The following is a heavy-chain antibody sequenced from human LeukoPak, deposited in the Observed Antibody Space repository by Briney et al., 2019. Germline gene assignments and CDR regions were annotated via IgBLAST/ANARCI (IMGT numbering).Heavy chain of an antibody. V-gene: IGHV4-34*01. CDR2: INHSGST. Sequence: PSETLSLTCAVYGGSFSGYYWSWIRQPPGKGLEWIGEINHSGSTNYNPSLKSRVTISVDTSKNQFSLKLSSVTAADTAVYYCAANYYYDSSGYLPWGQGTLVTVSS. J-gene: IGHJ5*02. CDR1: GGSFSGYY. CDR3: AANYYYDSSGYLP. D-gene: IGHD3-22*01.